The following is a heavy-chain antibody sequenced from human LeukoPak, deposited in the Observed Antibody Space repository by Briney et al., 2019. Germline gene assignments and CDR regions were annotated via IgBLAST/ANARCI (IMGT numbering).Heavy chain of an antibody. V-gene: IGHV1-18*01. D-gene: IGHD6-19*01. J-gene: IGHJ4*02. Sequence: ASVTVSCKASGFTFTRYGITWVRQAPGQGLEWMGWISAYNGDTNYAQKLQGRVTMTRDPSTSTVYMELRGLSSDDTAVYYCARGPTNTSGRYAHFDYWGQGTLVTVSS. CDR2: ISAYNGDT. CDR3: ARGPTNTSGRYAHFDY. CDR1: GFTFTRYG.